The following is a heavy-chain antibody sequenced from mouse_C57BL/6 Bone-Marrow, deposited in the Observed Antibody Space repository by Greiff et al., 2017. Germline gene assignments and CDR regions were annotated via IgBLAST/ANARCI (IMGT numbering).Heavy chain of an antibody. CDR3: ARGGRRWLLLFAY. Sequence: VQLKESGPVLVKPGASVKMSCKASGYTFTDYYMNWVKQSHGKSLEWIGVINPYNGGTSYNQKFKGKATLTVDKSSSTAYMELNSLTSEDSAVYYCARGGRRWLLLFAYWGQGTLVTVSA. CDR2: INPYNGGT. D-gene: IGHD2-3*01. J-gene: IGHJ3*01. V-gene: IGHV1-19*01. CDR1: GYTFTDYY.